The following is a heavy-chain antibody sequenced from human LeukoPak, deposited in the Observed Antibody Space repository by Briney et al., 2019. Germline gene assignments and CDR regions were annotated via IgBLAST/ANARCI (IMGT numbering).Heavy chain of an antibody. J-gene: IGHJ4*02. V-gene: IGHV3-30*02. Sequence: PGGSLRLSCAASGFTFSSYGMHWVRQAPGKGLEWVAFIRYDGSNKYYADSVKGRFTISRDNSKNTLYLQMNSLRAEDTAVYYCAKERADETVDTAYDYWGQGTLVTVSS. CDR1: GFTFSSYG. CDR3: AKERADETVDTAYDY. D-gene: IGHD5-18*01. CDR2: IRYDGSNK.